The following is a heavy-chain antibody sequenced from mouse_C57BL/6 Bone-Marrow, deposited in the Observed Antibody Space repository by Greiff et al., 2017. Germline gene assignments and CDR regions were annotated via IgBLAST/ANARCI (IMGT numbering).Heavy chain of an antibody. Sequence: EVQLQQSGPELVKPGASVKISCKASGYSFTGYYMHWVKQSSEKSLEWIGEINPSTGGTSYNQKFKGKATLTVDKSSSTAYMQLKSLTSEDSAVYYCASYIYYGNWGWFAYWGQGTLVTVSA. D-gene: IGHD2-1*01. V-gene: IGHV1-43*01. CDR2: INPSTGGT. J-gene: IGHJ3*01. CDR1: GYSFTGYY. CDR3: ASYIYYGNWGWFAY.